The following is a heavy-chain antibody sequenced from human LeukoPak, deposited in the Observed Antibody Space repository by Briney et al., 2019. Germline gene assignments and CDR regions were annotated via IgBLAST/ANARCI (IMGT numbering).Heavy chain of an antibody. CDR3: ARDRRVVRGVIITLGLDV. CDR2: IYTSGST. CDR1: VGSFSDYY. Sequence: PSETLSLTCAVYVGSFSDYYWTWIRQPAGKGLEWIGRIYTSGSTNYNPSLKSRVTMSVDTSKNQFSLKLSSVTAADTAVYYCARDRRVVRGVIITLGLDVWGQGTTVTVSS. V-gene: IGHV4-4*07. J-gene: IGHJ6*02. D-gene: IGHD3-10*01.